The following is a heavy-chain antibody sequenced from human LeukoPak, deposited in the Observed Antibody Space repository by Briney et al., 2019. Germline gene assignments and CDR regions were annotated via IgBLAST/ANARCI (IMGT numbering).Heavy chain of an antibody. CDR2: ISSSSTTI. Sequence: PGGSLRLSCAASGFTFSSYSMMWVRQAPGKGLEWVSYISSSSTTIHYADSVKGRFTISRDNSKNTLYLQMNSLRAEDTAVYYWARERCGGDCFANWFDPWGQGTLVTVSS. CDR3: ARERCGGDCFANWFDP. CDR1: GFTFSSYS. V-gene: IGHV3-48*01. J-gene: IGHJ5*02. D-gene: IGHD2-21*02.